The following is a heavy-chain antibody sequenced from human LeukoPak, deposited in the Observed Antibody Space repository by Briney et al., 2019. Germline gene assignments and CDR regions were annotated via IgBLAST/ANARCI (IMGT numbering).Heavy chain of an antibody. CDR2: IRYDGSNK. CDR1: GFTFSSYG. V-gene: IGHV3-30*02. Sequence: GGSLRLSCAASGFTFSSYGMHWVRRAPGKGLEWVAFIRYDGSNKYYADSVKGRFTISRDNSKNTLFLQMNSLRAEDTAVYYCAKRRYDDSTGYYYFDYWGQGTLVTVSS. CDR3: AKRRYDDSTGYYYFDY. D-gene: IGHD3-22*01. J-gene: IGHJ4*02.